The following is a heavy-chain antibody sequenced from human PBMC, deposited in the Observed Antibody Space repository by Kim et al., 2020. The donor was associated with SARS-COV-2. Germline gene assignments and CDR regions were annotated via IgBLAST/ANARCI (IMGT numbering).Heavy chain of an antibody. D-gene: IGHD6-19*01. V-gene: IGHV4-59*13. CDR1: GGSISSYY. Sequence: SETLSLTCTVSGGSISSYYWAWIRQPPGKGLEWIGYLYYSGSTNYNPSLKSRVTISLDTSKNQFSLKLSSVTAADTAVYYCAGVGGWRNSVDYWGQGTLVTVSS. CDR3: AGVGGWRNSVDY. J-gene: IGHJ4*02. CDR2: LYYSGST.